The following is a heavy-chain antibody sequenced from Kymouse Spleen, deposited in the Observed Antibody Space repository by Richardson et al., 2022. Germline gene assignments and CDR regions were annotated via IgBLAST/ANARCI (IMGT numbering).Heavy chain of an antibody. D-gene: IGHD3-16*02. V-gene: IGHV4-34*01. Sequence: QVQLQQWGAGLLKPSETLSLTCAVYGGSFSGYYWSWIRQPPGKGLEWIGEINHSGSTNYNPSLKSRVTISVDTSKNQFSLKLSSVTAADTAVYYCARGGGTWYFDLWGRGTLVTVSS. CDR1: GGSFSGYY. CDR3: ARGGGTWYFDL. CDR2: INHSGST. J-gene: IGHJ2*01.